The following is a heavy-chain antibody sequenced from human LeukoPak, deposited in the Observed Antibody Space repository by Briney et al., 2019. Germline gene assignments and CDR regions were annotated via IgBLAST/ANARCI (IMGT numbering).Heavy chain of an antibody. D-gene: IGHD1-1*01. J-gene: IGHJ4*02. V-gene: IGHV3-7*03. CDR3: AKGKRYPDY. CDR1: GFALSSHW. CDR2: VNRDGSET. Sequence: GGSLRLSCAASGFALSSHWMTWVRQVPGRGPEWVANVNRDGSETYYLDSVKGRFTISKDNAKNSLYLQMNSLRAEDTAVYYCAKGKRYPDYWGQGTLVTVSS.